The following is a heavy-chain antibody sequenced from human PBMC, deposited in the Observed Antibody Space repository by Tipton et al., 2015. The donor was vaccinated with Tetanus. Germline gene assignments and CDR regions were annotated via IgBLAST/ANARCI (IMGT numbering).Heavy chain of an antibody. CDR2: IYHSGST. D-gene: IGHD3-10*01. CDR3: ARGGGLITQTAFDI. Sequence: TLSLTCAVSGGSISSSNWWSWVRRPPGKGLEWIGEIYHSGSTNYNPSLKSRVTISVDKSKNQFSLKLSSVTAADTAVYYCARGGGLITQTAFDIWGQGTMVTVSS. CDR1: GGSISSSNW. J-gene: IGHJ3*02. V-gene: IGHV4-4*02.